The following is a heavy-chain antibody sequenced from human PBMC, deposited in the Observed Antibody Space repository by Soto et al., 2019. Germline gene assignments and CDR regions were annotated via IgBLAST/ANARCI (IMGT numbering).Heavy chain of an antibody. CDR1: GFTFSSYA. J-gene: IGHJ4*02. CDR3: AKIPLNYYDSGNYYNDY. V-gene: IGHV3-23*01. CDR2: ISASGGST. D-gene: IGHD3-10*01. Sequence: EVQLLESGGGLVQPGGSLRLSCAASGFTFSSYAMSWVRQAPGKGLEWVSGISASGGSTYYADSVKGRFTISRDNSKNTLFLQMYNLTAEDTAVYYCAKIPLNYYDSGNYYNDYWGQATLVTVSS.